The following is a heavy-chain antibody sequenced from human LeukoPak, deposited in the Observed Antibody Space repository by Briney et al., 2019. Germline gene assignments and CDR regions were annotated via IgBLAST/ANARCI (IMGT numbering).Heavy chain of an antibody. Sequence: GSLRPSCRASGVTFSSYGMDWVRQAPGKGLDWVAFIRYDGSQKSYTDSVKGRFTISRDNSKNTLYLQMNSLRPEDTAVYYCANRGRGMPKISGFEDWGQGTLVTVYS. CDR2: IRYDGSQK. V-gene: IGHV3-30*02. CDR1: GVTFSSYG. CDR3: ANRGRGMPKISGFED. J-gene: IGHJ4*02. D-gene: IGHD5-12*01.